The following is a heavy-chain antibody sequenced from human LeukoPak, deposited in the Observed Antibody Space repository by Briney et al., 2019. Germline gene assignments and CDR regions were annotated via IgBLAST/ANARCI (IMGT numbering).Heavy chain of an antibody. CDR2: ISYDGSNK. V-gene: IGHV3-30-3*01. D-gene: IGHD3-3*01. Sequence: QAGGSLRLSCAASGFTFSSYAMHWVRQAPGKGLEWVAVISYDGSNKYYADSVKGRFTISRDNSKNTLYLQMNSLRAEDTAVYYCARTMEYGMDVWGQGTTVTVSS. CDR1: GFTFSSYA. J-gene: IGHJ6*02. CDR3: ARTMEYGMDV.